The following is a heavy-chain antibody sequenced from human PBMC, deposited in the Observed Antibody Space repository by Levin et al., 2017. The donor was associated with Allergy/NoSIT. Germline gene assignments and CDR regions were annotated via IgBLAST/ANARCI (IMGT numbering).Heavy chain of an antibody. Sequence: SETLSLTCAVYGGSFSGYYWSWIRQPPGKGLEWIGEINHSGSPKYYLSLKSRVTISVDTSKNQFSLKLSSVTAADTAVYYCATGLERRPRRNAFDIWGQGTMVTVSS. J-gene: IGHJ3*02. CDR1: GGSFSGYY. D-gene: IGHD1-1*01. CDR2: INHSGSP. V-gene: IGHV4-34*01. CDR3: ATGLERRPRRNAFDI.